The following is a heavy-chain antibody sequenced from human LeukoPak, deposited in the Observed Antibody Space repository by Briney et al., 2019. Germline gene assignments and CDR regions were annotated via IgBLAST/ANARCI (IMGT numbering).Heavy chain of an antibody. CDR1: GCTFSSYA. Sequence: GASVKVSCKASGCTFSSYAISWVRQAPGQGLEWMGGIIPIFGTANYAQKFQGRVTITADKSTSTDYMELSSLISEDTAVYYCARDREGYCSSTSCYPSNWFDPWGQGTLVTVSS. CDR3: ARDREGYCSSTSCYPSNWFDP. D-gene: IGHD2-2*01. CDR2: IIPIFGTA. V-gene: IGHV1-69*06. J-gene: IGHJ5*02.